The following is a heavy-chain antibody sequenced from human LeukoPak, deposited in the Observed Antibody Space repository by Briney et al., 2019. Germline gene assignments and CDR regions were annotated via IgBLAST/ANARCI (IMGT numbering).Heavy chain of an antibody. D-gene: IGHD3-10*01. CDR3: ARTDTMVRASDI. J-gene: IGHJ3*02. V-gene: IGHV4-30-2*01. CDR2: IYHSGST. Sequence: SETLSLTCAVSGGSISSGGYSWSWIRQPPGKGLEWIEYIYHSGSTYYNPSLKSRVTISVDRSKNQFSLKLSSVTAADTAVYYCARTDTMVRASDIWGQGTMVTVSS. CDR1: GGSISSGGYS.